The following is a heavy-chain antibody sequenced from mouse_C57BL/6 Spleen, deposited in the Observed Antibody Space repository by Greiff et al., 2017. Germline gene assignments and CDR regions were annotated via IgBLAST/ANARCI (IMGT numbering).Heavy chain of an antibody. D-gene: IGHD3-2*02. CDR2: IWSDGST. V-gene: IGHV2-6*03. J-gene: IGHJ3*01. Sequence: QVQLKQSGPGLVAPSQSLSITCTVSGFSLTSYGVHWVRQPPGKGLEWLVVIWSDGSTTYNSALKSRLSISKDNSKSQVFLKMNSLQTDDTAMYYCARPLDSSGTGFAYWGQGTLVTVSA. CDR1: GFSLTSYG. CDR3: ARPLDSSGTGFAY.